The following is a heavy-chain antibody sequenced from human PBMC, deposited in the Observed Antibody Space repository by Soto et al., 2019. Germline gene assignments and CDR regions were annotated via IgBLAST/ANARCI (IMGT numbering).Heavy chain of an antibody. Sequence: PGGSLRLSCAASGFTFSSYSMNWVRQAPGKGLEWVSSISSSSTYIYYADSVKGRFTISRDNAQNSLYLQMNSLGAEDTAVYYCARPSELWSGYYSDCYYNMDVWGKGTTVTVS. J-gene: IGHJ6*03. CDR3: ARPSELWSGYYSDCYYNMDV. D-gene: IGHD3-3*01. CDR1: GFTFSSYS. V-gene: IGHV3-21*01. CDR2: ISSSSTYI.